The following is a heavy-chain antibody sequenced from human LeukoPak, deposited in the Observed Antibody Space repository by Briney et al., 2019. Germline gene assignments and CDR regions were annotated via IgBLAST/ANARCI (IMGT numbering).Heavy chain of an antibody. CDR1: GGSISSSSYY. CDR3: ARDPTAALYNWFDP. Sequence: PSETLSLTCTVSGGSISSSSYYWGWIRQPPGKGLEWIGSIYYSGSTYYNPSLKSRVTISVDTSKNQFSLKLSSVTAADTAVYYCARDPTAALYNWFDPWGQGTLVTVSS. J-gene: IGHJ5*02. D-gene: IGHD2-15*01. V-gene: IGHV4-39*02. CDR2: IYYSGST.